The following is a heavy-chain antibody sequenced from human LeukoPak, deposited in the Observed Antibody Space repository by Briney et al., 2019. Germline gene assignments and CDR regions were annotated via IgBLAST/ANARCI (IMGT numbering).Heavy chain of an antibody. CDR2: INPNSGGT. J-gene: IGHJ4*02. V-gene: IGHV1-2*02. CDR1: GYTFTGYY. D-gene: IGHD3-9*01. CDR3: ARVGSITISKGYFDY. Sequence: GSVKLSCAASGYTFTGYYMHWVRQAPGKGLEWMGWINPNSGGTNYAEKLQGRVTMTRDTSSSTAYMELSRLRSDDTAVYYCARVGSITISKGYFDYWGQGTLVTVSS.